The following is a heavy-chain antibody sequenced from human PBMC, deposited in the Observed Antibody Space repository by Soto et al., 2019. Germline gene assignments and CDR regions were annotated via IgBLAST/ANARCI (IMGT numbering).Heavy chain of an antibody. CDR1: GFTFSSYA. D-gene: IGHD4-4*01. J-gene: IGHJ4*02. Sequence: GGSLRLSCAASGFTFSSYAMSWVRQAPGKGLEWVSAISVSGGSTYYADSVKGRFTISRDNSKNTLYLQMNSLRAEDTAVYYGATDDSRRSHTLDYWGQGTLVTVSS. CDR3: ATDDSRRSHTLDY. CDR2: ISVSGGST. V-gene: IGHV3-23*01.